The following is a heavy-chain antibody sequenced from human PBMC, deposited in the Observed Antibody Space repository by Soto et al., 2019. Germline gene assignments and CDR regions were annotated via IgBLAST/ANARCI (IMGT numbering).Heavy chain of an antibody. CDR1: GYTFTSYG. CDR2: ISAYNGNT. D-gene: IGHD3-10*01. J-gene: IGHJ4*02. V-gene: IGHV1-18*01. CDR3: AGGWFVEFVYFFDY. Sequence: ASVKVSCKASGYTFTSYGISWVRQAPGQGLEWMGWISAYNGNTNYAEKLQGRVTMTTDTSTSTAYMELRSLRSDDTAVYYCAGGWFVEFVYFFDYWGQGTLVTVSS.